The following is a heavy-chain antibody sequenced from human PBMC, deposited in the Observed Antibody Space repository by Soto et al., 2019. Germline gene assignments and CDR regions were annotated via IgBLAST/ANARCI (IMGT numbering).Heavy chain of an antibody. CDR1: GGSISSNY. Sequence: SETLSLTCTVSGGSISSNYWTWIRQPPGKGLEWIGYVYNSGSTNYNPSLKSRVTISEDTSKSQFSLKVNSMTAADTAVYYCARSREFDYWSQGTLVTVSS. CDR3: ARSREFDY. CDR2: VYNSGST. J-gene: IGHJ4*02. V-gene: IGHV4-59*01.